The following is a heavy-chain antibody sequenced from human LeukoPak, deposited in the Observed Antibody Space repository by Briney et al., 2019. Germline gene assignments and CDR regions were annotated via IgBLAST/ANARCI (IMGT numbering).Heavy chain of an antibody. CDR3: ARVHYSGSGSYLDY. J-gene: IGHJ4*02. CDR2: IYYSGST. D-gene: IGHD3-10*01. Sequence: PSETLSLTCTVSGGSISSYYWSWIRQPPGKGLQWLGYIYYSGSTNYNPSLKSRVTISVDTSKNQFSLKLSSVTAADTAVYYCARVHYSGSGSYLDYWGQGTLVTVSS. CDR1: GGSISSYY. V-gene: IGHV4-59*01.